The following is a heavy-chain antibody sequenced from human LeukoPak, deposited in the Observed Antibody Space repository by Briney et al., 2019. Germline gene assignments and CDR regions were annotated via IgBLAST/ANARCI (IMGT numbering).Heavy chain of an antibody. CDR2: ISYDDNYR. D-gene: IGHD1-26*01. CDR3: ARVQWELLYPDY. J-gene: IGHJ4*02. CDR1: GFTFNSYA. V-gene: IGHV3-30-3*01. Sequence: GGSLRLSCAASGFTFNSYAMHWVRQAPGKGLEWVALISYDDNYRYYADSVKGRFTISRDNSKNTLYLQMNSLRTEDAAVYYCARVQWELLYPDYWGQGTLVTVSS.